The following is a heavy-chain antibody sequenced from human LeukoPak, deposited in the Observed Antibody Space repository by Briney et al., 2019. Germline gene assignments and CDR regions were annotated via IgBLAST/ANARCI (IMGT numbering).Heavy chain of an antibody. Sequence: GGSLRLSCAASGFTFSDFWMSWVRQAPGKGLEWVTTMKGDGTEKYYVDSVKGRFTTSRDNAKYSQYLQMNSLRTEDTAVYYCARFGLGTAALDVWGKGTTVTVSS. CDR2: MKGDGTEK. D-gene: IGHD3/OR15-3a*01. CDR1: GFTFSDFW. J-gene: IGHJ6*04. V-gene: IGHV3-7*01. CDR3: ARFGLGTAALDV.